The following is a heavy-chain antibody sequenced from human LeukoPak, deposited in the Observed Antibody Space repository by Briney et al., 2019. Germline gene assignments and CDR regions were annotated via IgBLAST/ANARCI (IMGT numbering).Heavy chain of an antibody. CDR3: TTSYLWFGELFDY. CDR1: GFTFSNAW. CDR2: IKSKTDGGTT. Sequence: GGSLRLSCAASGFTFSNAWMSWVRQAPGKGLEWVGCIKSKTDGGTTDYAAPVKGRFTISRDDSKNTLYLQMNSLKTEDTAVYYCTTSYLWFGELFDYWGQGTLVTVSS. D-gene: IGHD3-10*01. V-gene: IGHV3-15*01. J-gene: IGHJ4*02.